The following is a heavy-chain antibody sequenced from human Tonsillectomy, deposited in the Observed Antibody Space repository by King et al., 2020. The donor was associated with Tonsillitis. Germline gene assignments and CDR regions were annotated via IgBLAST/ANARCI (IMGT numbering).Heavy chain of an antibody. CDR2: ISGSGSST. V-gene: IGHV3-23*04. Sequence: VQLVESGGGLVQPGGSLRLSCGASGFTFSRSAMSWVRQAPGKGLEWGSGISGSGSSTYYADSVKGRFTISRDNSKNTVYLQMNSVRAEDTAVYYCAKDYTGMPYWGQGTLVTVSS. CDR1: GFTFSRSA. D-gene: IGHD5-18*01. J-gene: IGHJ4*02. CDR3: AKDYTGMPY.